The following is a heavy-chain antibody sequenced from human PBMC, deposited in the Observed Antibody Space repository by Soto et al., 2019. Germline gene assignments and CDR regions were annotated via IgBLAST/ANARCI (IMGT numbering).Heavy chain of an antibody. D-gene: IGHD2-21*02. CDR1: GFTFSSYG. Sequence: QVQLVESGGGVVQPGRSLRLSCAASGFTFSSYGMHWVRQAPGKGLEWVAVISYDGSNKYYADSVKGRFTISRDNSKNTLYLQMNSLRAEDTAVYYCAKDGCGGDCYSPSWYFDLWGRGTLVTVSS. V-gene: IGHV3-30*18. CDR2: ISYDGSNK. J-gene: IGHJ2*01. CDR3: AKDGCGGDCYSPSWYFDL.